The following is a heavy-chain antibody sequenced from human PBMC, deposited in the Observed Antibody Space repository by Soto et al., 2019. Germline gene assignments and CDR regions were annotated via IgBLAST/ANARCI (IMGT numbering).Heavy chain of an antibody. CDR2: IYYSGST. CDR3: ACLGFGEYSPDY. J-gene: IGHJ4*02. Sequence: QLQLQESGPGLVKPSETLSLTCTVSGGSISSSSYYWGWIRQPPGKGLEWIGSIYYSGSTYYNPSLKRRGTIAVDTAKNQFSLKRSSVTAADTAVYDCACLGFGEYSPDYWGQGTLVTVSS. D-gene: IGHD3-10*01. CDR1: GGSISSSSYY. V-gene: IGHV4-39*01.